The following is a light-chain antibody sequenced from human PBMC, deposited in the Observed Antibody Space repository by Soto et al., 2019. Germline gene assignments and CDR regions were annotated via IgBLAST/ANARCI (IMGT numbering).Light chain of an antibody. CDR2: KAS. Sequence: DIQMTQSPSTLSGSVGDRVTITCRASQTLSSWLAWYQQKPGKAPKLLIYKASTLKSGVPSRFSGSGSGTEFTLTISCLQPDDFATYYCQHYSMYSEAFGQGTKVELK. J-gene: IGKJ1*01. CDR3: QHYSMYSEA. CDR1: QTLSSW. V-gene: IGKV1-5*03.